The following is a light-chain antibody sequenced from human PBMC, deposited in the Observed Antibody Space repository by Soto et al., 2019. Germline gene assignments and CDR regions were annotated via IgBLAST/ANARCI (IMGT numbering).Light chain of an antibody. CDR1: QSLVYSDGIAY. J-gene: IGKJ5*01. Sequence: DVVMTQSPLYLPVTLGQPASISCRSNQSLVYSDGIAYFSWFQQRPGRSPRRLIYKVYNRDSGVTARFSGSGSGTDFALKISRVEADDVGVYYCMQATHWPITFGQGTRLEIK. V-gene: IGKV2-30*01. CDR3: MQATHWPIT. CDR2: KVY.